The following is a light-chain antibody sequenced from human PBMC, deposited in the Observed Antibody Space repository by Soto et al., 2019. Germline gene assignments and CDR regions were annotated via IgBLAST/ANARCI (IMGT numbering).Light chain of an antibody. CDR3: GTWDSSLSAGV. V-gene: IGLV1-51*01. Sequence: VLTQPPSVSAAPGQKVTISCSGSSSNIGNNYVSWYQQLPGTAPKLLIYDNNKRPSGIPDRFSGSKSGTSATLGITGLQTGDEADYYCGTWDSSLSAGVFGGGTKLTVL. CDR2: DNN. CDR1: SSNIGNNY. J-gene: IGLJ2*01.